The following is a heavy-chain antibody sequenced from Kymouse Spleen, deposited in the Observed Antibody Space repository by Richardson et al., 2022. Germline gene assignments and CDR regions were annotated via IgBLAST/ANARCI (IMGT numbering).Heavy chain of an antibody. CDR3: ARDRPRSIAVAGDYYYYGMDV. Sequence: QVQLVESGGGLVKPGGSLRLSCAASGFTFSDYYMSWIRQAPGKGLEWVSYISSSGSTIYYADSVKGRFTISRDNAKNSLYLQMNSLRAEDTAVYYCARDRPRSIAVAGDYYYYGMDVWGQGTTVTVSS. CDR1: GFTFSDYY. V-gene: IGHV3-11*01. J-gene: IGHJ6*02. CDR2: ISSSGSTI. D-gene: IGHD6-19*01.